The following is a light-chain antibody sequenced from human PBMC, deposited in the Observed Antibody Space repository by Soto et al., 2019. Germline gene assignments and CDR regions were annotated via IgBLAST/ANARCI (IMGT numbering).Light chain of an antibody. CDR1: QSISSW. CDR2: KAS. Sequence: QSPSTLSASVGDRVTITCRASQSISSWLAWYQQKPGKAPKLLIYKASTLKSGVPSRFSGSGSGTDFTLTISSLQPEDVATYYCQKYNSARWTFGQGTKVDIK. CDR3: QKYNSARWT. V-gene: IGKV1-5*03. J-gene: IGKJ1*01.